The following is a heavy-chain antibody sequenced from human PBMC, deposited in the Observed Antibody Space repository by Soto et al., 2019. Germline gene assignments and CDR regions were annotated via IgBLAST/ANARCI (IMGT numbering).Heavy chain of an antibody. CDR3: AINCYYSSGCRHYYYYYGMDV. J-gene: IGHJ6*02. CDR1: GGTFSSYA. Sequence: SVKVSCKASGGTFSSYAISWVRQAPGQGLEWMGGIIPIFGTANYAQKFQGRVTITADESTGTAYMELSSLRSEDTAVYYCAINCYYSSGCRHYYYYYGMDVWGQGTTVTVSS. CDR2: IIPIFGTA. V-gene: IGHV1-69*13. D-gene: IGHD3-22*01.